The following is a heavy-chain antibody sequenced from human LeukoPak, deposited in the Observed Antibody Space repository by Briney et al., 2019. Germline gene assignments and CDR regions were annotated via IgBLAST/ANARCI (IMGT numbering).Heavy chain of an antibody. Sequence: SETLSLTCTVSGGSISSYYRSWIRQPPGKGLEWIGYIYYSGSTNYNPSLKSRVTISVDTSKYQFSLKLSSVTAADTAVYYCARVESSWYIEKWGQGTLVTVSS. J-gene: IGHJ4*02. CDR2: IYYSGST. V-gene: IGHV4-59*01. CDR3: ARVESSWYIEK. CDR1: GGSISSYY. D-gene: IGHD6-13*01.